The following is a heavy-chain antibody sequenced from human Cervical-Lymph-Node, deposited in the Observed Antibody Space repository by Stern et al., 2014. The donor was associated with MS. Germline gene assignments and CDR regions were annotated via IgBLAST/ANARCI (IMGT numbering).Heavy chain of an antibody. CDR1: GGSISSSSYY. V-gene: IGHV4-39*01. J-gene: IGHJ4*02. D-gene: IGHD4-17*01. Sequence: VQLVESGPGLVKPSETLSLTCTVSGGSISSSSYYWGWIRQPPGKGLEWIGSIYHSGSTYYNPSLKSRVTISVETSNKQFFLKLSSVTAADTAVYYCARLEYGDSYYFDYWGQGTLVTVSS. CDR3: ARLEYGDSYYFDY. CDR2: IYHSGST.